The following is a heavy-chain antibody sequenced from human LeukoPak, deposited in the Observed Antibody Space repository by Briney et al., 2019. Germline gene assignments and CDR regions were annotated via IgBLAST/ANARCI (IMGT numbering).Heavy chain of an antibody. D-gene: IGHD6-13*01. J-gene: IGHJ5*02. CDR1: GGSFSGYY. CDR2: INHSGST. CDR3: ARGWYGYNWFDP. V-gene: IGHV4-34*01. Sequence: SETLSLTCAVYGGSFSGYYWRWIRQPPGKGLEWIGEINHSGSTNYNPSLKSRVTISVDTSKNQFSLKLSSVTAADTAVYYCARGWYGYNWFDPWGQGTLVTVSS.